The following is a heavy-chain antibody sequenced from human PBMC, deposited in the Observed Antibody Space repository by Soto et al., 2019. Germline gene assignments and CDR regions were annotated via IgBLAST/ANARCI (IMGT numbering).Heavy chain of an antibody. CDR3: ARDREVRQILHLDV. V-gene: IGHV3-33*01. Sequence: GGSLRLSCAASGFTFSSYGMHWVRQAPGKGLEWVAVIWYDGSNKYYADSVKGRFTISRDNSKNTLYLQMNSLRAEDTAVYYCARDREVRQILHLDVWGQGTTVTVSS. CDR2: IWYDGSNK. CDR1: GFTFSSYG. D-gene: IGHD2-8*01. J-gene: IGHJ6*02.